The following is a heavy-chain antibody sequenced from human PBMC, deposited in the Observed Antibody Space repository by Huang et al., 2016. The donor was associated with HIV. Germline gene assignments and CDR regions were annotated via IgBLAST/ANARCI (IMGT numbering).Heavy chain of an antibody. CDR3: AKGGSAAAVLDF. V-gene: IGHV3-30*18. D-gene: IGHD6-13*01. J-gene: IGHJ4*02. CDR1: GFTFRCYG. CDR2: IAYDAKTK. Sequence: QVQLVESGGGVVQPGRSLRLSCAASGFTFRCYGMHWVRQAPGRGLEWVAVIAYDAKTKYYADSVKGRFSSSRDKSKTTVYLQLNSLGLEDTAVYYCAKGGSAAAVLDFWGQGTLVTVSS.